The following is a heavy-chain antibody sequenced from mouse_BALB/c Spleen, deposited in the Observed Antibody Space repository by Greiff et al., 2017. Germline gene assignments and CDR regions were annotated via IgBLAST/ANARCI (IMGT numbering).Heavy chain of an antibody. Sequence: DVKLQESGPGLVKPSQSLSLTCTVTGYSITSDYAWNWIRQFPGNKLEWMGYISYSGSTSYNPSLKSRISITRDTSKNQFFLQLNSVTTEDTATYYCAREGAYWGQGTLVTVSA. J-gene: IGHJ3*01. CDR3: AREGAY. V-gene: IGHV3-2*02. CDR1: GYSITSDYA. CDR2: ISYSGST.